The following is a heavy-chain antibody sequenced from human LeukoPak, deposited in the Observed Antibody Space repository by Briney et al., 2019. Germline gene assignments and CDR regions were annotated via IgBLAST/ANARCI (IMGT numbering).Heavy chain of an antibody. D-gene: IGHD2/OR15-2a*01. CDR1: GGSIRSSSYY. CDR3: ARYFIVSDYNWFDP. V-gene: IGHV4-39*07. CDR2: IYYSGST. J-gene: IGHJ5*02. Sequence: SETLSLTCTVSGGSIRSSSYYWGWIRQPPGKGLEWIGSIYYSGSTYYNPSLKSRVTISVDTSKNQFSLKLSSVTAADTAVYYCARYFIVSDYNWFDPWGQGTLVTVSS.